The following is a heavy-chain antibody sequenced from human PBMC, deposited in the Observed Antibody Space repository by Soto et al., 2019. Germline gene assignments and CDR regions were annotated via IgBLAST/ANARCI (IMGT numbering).Heavy chain of an antibody. CDR3: ARDVRVGANMDAYES. Sequence: QAQLVQSGGEVKKPGASVKVSCKASGYSFTSFGISWVRRAPGQGPEWMAWISTYNGKTNYAQKFQGRVTLSTDTSTSTAAMELRSLTSDDTAVYYCARDVRVGANMDAYESWGQGTMVTVSS. CDR2: ISTYNGKT. CDR1: GYSFTSFG. D-gene: IGHD1-26*01. V-gene: IGHV1-18*01. J-gene: IGHJ3*02.